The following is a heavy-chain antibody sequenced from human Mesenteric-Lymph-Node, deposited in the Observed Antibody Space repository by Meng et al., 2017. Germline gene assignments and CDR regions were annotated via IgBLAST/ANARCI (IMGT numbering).Heavy chain of an antibody. CDR2: VYHNGVT. V-gene: IGHV4-34*02. Sequence: QVQLKQWGAEVLKPSETLSLTCAVYGGSLSGYYWSWIRQPPGKELEWMGEVYHNGVTKYSPSLRSRVVISIDTSKNQFSLNLRSVSAADTAMYYCARGGATPMIIKYWGPGTLVTVSS. J-gene: IGHJ4*02. D-gene: IGHD3-10*01. CDR1: GGSLSGYY. CDR3: ARGGATPMIIKY.